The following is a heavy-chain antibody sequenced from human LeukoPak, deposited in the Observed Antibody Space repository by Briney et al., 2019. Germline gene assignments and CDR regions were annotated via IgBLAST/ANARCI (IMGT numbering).Heavy chain of an antibody. CDR1: GFTFSSYA. V-gene: IGHV3-30-3*01. J-gene: IGHJ4*02. Sequence: GGSLRLSCAASGFTFSSYAMHWVRQAPGKGLEWVAVISYDGSNKYYADSVKGRFTISRDNSKNTLYLQMNSLRAEDTAVYYCARDASLRIAAAPGDYWGQGTLVTVSS. CDR3: ARDASLRIAAAPGDY. CDR2: ISYDGSNK. D-gene: IGHD6-13*01.